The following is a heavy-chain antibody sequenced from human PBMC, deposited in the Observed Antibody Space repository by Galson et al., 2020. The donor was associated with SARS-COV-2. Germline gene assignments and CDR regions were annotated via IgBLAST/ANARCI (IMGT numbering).Heavy chain of an antibody. CDR1: GFTFSSYG. D-gene: IGHD6-13*01. V-gene: IGHV3-33*01. CDR2: IWYDGSNK. J-gene: IGHJ4*02. Sequence: GGSLRLSCAASGFTFSSYGMHWVRQAPGKGLEWVAVIWYDGSNKYYADSVKGRFTISRDNSKNTLYLQMNSLRAEDTAVYYCARSRGDSSSWYGSLLDYWGQATLVTVSS. CDR3: ARSRGDSSSWYGSLLDY.